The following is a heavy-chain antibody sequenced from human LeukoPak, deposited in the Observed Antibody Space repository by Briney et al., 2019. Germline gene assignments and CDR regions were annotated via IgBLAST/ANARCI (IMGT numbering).Heavy chain of an antibody. V-gene: IGHV1-3*01. Sequence: ASVKVSCKASGYTFTSNAMHWVRQAPGQRLEWMGWINAGNGNTKYSQKFQGRVTITRDTSASTAYMELSSLRSEDTAVYYCARDGDSGYEYYYYYGMDVWGKGTTVTVSS. D-gene: IGHD5-12*01. CDR2: INAGNGNT. CDR1: GYTFTSNA. CDR3: ARDGDSGYEYYYYYGMDV. J-gene: IGHJ6*04.